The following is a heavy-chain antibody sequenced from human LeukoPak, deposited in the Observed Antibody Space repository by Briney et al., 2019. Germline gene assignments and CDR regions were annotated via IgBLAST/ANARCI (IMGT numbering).Heavy chain of an antibody. Sequence: SVEVSWKASGDIFTSHTINWVRHAPGQFLEWIGRIVPFLDKSDYAQKFQGRLTIIADKSTTTAYMELSGLGCEDTAVYYCARGRWIAVAGSFDSWCQGTLVNVSS. J-gene: IGHJ4*02. CDR3: ARGRWIAVAGSFDS. V-gene: IGHV1-69*08. CDR2: IVPFLDKS. D-gene: IGHD6-19*01. CDR1: GDIFTSHT.